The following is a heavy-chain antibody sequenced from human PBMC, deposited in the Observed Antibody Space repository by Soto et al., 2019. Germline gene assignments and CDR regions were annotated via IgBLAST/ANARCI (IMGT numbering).Heavy chain of an antibody. J-gene: IGHJ4*02. CDR2: ISWNSGGI. CDR3: VKDRTWELIMYYFDR. D-gene: IGHD3-10*01. Sequence: EVQLVESGGGLVQPGRSLRLSCAASGFTLDDFALHWVRQVPGKGLEWVSGISWNSGGIRYADSVKGRFTISRDNAKKSLYLQMDSLKSEDSALYYCVKDRTWELIMYYFDRWGQGTLVTVSS. CDR1: GFTLDDFA. V-gene: IGHV3-9*01.